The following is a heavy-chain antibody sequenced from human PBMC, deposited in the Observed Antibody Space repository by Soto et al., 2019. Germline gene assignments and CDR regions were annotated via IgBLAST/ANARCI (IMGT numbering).Heavy chain of an antibody. CDR3: ASLDDWNGDANDY. Sequence: SETLSLTCTVSGGSISSYYWSWIRQPPGKGLEWIGYIYYSGSTNYNPSLKSRVTISVDTSKNQFSLKLSSVTAADTAVYYCASLDDWNGDANDYWGQGTLVTVSS. J-gene: IGHJ4*02. V-gene: IGHV4-59*08. D-gene: IGHD1-1*01. CDR1: GGSISSYY. CDR2: IYYSGST.